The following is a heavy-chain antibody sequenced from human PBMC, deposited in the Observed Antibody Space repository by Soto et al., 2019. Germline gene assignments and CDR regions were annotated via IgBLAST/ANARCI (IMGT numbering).Heavy chain of an antibody. CDR2: IYPGDSDT. Sequence: LGESLKISCKGSGYSFTGYWIGWVRQMPGKGLEWMGIIYPGDSDTRYSPSFQGQVSISADKSISTAYVQWSSLKASDTAMYYCARGRVIAAAGLYYFHAMDVWGQGTTVTVSS. D-gene: IGHD6-25*01. J-gene: IGHJ6*02. V-gene: IGHV5-51*01. CDR3: ARGRVIAAAGLYYFHAMDV. CDR1: GYSFTGYW.